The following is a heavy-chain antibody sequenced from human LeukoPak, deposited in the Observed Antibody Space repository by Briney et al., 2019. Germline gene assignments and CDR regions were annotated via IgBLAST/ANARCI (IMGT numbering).Heavy chain of an antibody. D-gene: IGHD2-21*02. V-gene: IGHV3-48*01. CDR1: GFTFSSYS. CDR2: ISSSSSTI. J-gene: IGHJ5*02. CDR3: AREVAYCGGDCSGGWFDP. Sequence: PGGSLRLSCETSGFTFSSYSMNWVRQAPGKGLEWVSYISSSSSTIYYADSVKGRFTISRDNAKNSLYLQMNSLRAEDTAVYYCAREVAYCGGDCSGGWFDPWGQGTLVTVSS.